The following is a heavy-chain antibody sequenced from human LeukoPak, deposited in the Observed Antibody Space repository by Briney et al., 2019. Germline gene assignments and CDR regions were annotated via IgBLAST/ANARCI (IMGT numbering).Heavy chain of an antibody. CDR1: GCTFTGYY. CDR3: ARVFTVGATKIDY. CDR2: INPNSGGT. J-gene: IGHJ4*02. Sequence: GASVKVSCKASGCTFTGYYMHWVRQAPGQGLEWMGWINPNSGGTNYAQKFQGRVTMTRDTSISTAYMELSRLRSDDTAVYYCARVFTVGATKIDYWGQGTLVTVSS. D-gene: IGHD1-26*01. V-gene: IGHV1-2*02.